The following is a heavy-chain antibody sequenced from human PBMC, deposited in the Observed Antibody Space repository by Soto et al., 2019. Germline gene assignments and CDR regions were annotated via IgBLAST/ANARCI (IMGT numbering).Heavy chain of an antibody. J-gene: IGHJ6*03. D-gene: IGHD6-13*01. V-gene: IGHV1-18*01. CDR2: MCAHNGNT. CDR3: AIQAAAATACDYYYMDV. CDR1: GYTFTSYS. Sequence: ASVKVSCKASGYTFTSYSISWVRQAPGDGLERNRWMCAHNGNTNSAQKLQGRVTMTTDTSTTTAYMELRSLRSDDTVVYYCAIQAAAATACDYYYMDVWGKETRGTVSS.